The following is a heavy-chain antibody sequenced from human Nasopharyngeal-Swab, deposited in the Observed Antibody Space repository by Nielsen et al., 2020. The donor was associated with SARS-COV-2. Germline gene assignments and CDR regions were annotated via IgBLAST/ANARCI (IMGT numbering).Heavy chain of an antibody. D-gene: IGHD3-22*01. CDR1: GGSISSSSYY. CDR2: IYYSGST. V-gene: IGHV4-39*01. J-gene: IGHJ5*02. CDR3: ARPYYDSSGYDAWFDP. Sequence: SETLSLTCTVSGGSISSSSYYWGRIRQPPGKGLEWIGSIYYSGSTYYNPSLKSRVTISVDTSKNQYSLKPSSVTAADTAVYYCARPYYDSSGYDAWFDPWGQGTLVTVSS.